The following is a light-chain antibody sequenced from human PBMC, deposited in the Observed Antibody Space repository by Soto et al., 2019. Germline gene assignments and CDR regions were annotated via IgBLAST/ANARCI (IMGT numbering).Light chain of an antibody. V-gene: IGKV1-39*01. CDR3: QQSYSTLYT. Sequence: DIQMTQSPSSLSASVGDRVTITCRASQSISSYLNWYQQKPGKAPELLIYAASSLQSGVPSRFSGSGSGTDFTLTISGLQPADFATYYCQQSYSTLYTFGQGTKLEIK. CDR1: QSISSY. CDR2: AAS. J-gene: IGKJ2*01.